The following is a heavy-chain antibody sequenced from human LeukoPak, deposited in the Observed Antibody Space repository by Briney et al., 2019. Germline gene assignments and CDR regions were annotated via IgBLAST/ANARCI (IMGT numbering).Heavy chain of an antibody. CDR2: ISYDGSNK. V-gene: IGHV3-30*04. D-gene: IGHD6-19*01. Sequence: GGSLRLSCAASGFTFSSYAMHWVRQAPGKGLEWVAVISYDGSNKYYADSVKGRFTISRDNSKNTLYLQMNGLRAEDTAVYYCARGGSSGCFDYWGQGTLVTVSS. CDR1: GFTFSSYA. J-gene: IGHJ4*02. CDR3: ARGGSSGCFDY.